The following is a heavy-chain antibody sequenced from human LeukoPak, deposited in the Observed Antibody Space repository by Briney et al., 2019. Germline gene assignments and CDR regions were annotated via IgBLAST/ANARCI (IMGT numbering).Heavy chain of an antibody. Sequence: GGSLRLSCAASGFTFSSYSMNWVRQAPGKGLEGVSSISSSSSYIYYADSVKGRFTISRDNAKNSLYLQMNSLRAEDTAVYYCARVKTEYYYDSSGRFDYWGQGTLVTVSS. CDR2: ISSSSSYI. CDR1: GFTFSSYS. D-gene: IGHD3-22*01. CDR3: ARVKTEYYYDSSGRFDY. J-gene: IGHJ4*02. V-gene: IGHV3-21*01.